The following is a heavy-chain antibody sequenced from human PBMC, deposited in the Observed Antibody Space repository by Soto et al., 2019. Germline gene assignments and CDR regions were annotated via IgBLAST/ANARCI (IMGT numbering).Heavy chain of an antibody. CDR3: ARDDPVTRTRDY. D-gene: IGHD4-17*01. V-gene: IGHV4-34*02. Sequence: QVQLQQWGAGLLKPSETLSLTCAVYGESFSGYFWSWIRQPPGQGLEWIGGVINSGTTQVNPSLKSGVTMSVDTSTNQFSLNLRSLVAADTAVYYCARDDPVTRTRDYWGQGTPVTVSS. CDR2: VINSGTT. J-gene: IGHJ4*02. CDR1: GESFSGYF.